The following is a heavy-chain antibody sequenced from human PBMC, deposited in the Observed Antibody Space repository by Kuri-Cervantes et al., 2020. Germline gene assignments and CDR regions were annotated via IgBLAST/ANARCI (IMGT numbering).Heavy chain of an antibody. CDR2: ISYDGSNK. J-gene: IGHJ4*02. CDR1: GFTFSSYA. V-gene: IGHV3-30-3*01. CDR3: IKGDRNY. Sequence: GEPLKISCAASGFTFSSYAMHWVRQAPGKGLEWVAVISYDGSNKYYADSVKGRFTISRDNVKNSLYLQMSSLRAEDTAVYYCIKGDRNYWGQGTLVTVSS.